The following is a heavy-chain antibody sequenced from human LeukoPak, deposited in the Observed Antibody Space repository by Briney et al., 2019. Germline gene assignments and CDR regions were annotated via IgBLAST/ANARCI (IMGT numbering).Heavy chain of an antibody. CDR3: ARVGYGSGSYLADY. J-gene: IGHJ4*02. CDR1: GYTFTGYY. V-gene: IGHV1-2*02. Sequence: ASVKVSCKASGYTFTGYYMHWVRQAPGQGLEWMGWINPNSGGTNYAQKFQGRVTMTRDTSISTAYMELSRLRSDDTAVYYRARVGYGSGSYLADYWGQGTLVTVSS. D-gene: IGHD3-10*01. CDR2: INPNSGGT.